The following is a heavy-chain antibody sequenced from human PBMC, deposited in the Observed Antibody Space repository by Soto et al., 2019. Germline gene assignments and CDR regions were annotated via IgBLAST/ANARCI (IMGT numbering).Heavy chain of an antibody. CDR2: IYYSGST. CDR1: GGSISSGGYY. Sequence: QVQLQESGPGLVKPSQTLSLTCTVSGGSISSGGYYWSWIRQHPGKCLEWMGYIYYSGSTYYNPSLKSRVTISVDTSKNQFSLKLSSVSSADTAVYYCAGDLWFGELSTYYYYGMDVWGQGSTVTASS. D-gene: IGHD3-10*01. J-gene: IGHJ6*02. CDR3: AGDLWFGELSTYYYYGMDV. V-gene: IGHV4-31*03.